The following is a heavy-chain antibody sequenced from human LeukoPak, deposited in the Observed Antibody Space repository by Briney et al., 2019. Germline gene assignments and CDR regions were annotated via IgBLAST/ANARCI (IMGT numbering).Heavy chain of an antibody. D-gene: IGHD1-26*01. Sequence: GGSLRLSCAASGFTFDDYAMHWVRQAPGKGLEWVSGISWNSGSIGYADSVKGRFTISRDNAENSLYLQMNSLRAEDTALYYCAKARYSGSYSEFDYWGQGTLVTVSS. CDR1: GFTFDDYA. V-gene: IGHV3-9*01. CDR2: ISWNSGSI. J-gene: IGHJ4*02. CDR3: AKARYSGSYSEFDY.